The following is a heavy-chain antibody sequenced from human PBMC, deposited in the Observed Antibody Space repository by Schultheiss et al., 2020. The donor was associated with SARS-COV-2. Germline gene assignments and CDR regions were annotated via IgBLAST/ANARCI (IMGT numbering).Heavy chain of an antibody. Sequence: SVKVSCKASGYIFTNYYMHWVRQAPGQGLEYMGGIIPIFGTANYAQKFQGRVTITADESTSTAYMELSSLRSEDTAVYYCARASSSNPFLEWLLGTWGQGTLVTVSS. V-gene: IGHV1-69*13. CDR1: GYIFTNYY. CDR2: IIPIFGTA. J-gene: IGHJ4*02. D-gene: IGHD3-3*02. CDR3: ARASSSNPFLEWLLGT.